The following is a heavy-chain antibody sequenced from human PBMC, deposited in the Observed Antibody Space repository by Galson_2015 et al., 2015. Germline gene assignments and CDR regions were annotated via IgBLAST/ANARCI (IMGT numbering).Heavy chain of an antibody. CDR3: AKGPESGRSGAY. J-gene: IGHJ4*01. V-gene: IGHV3-30*18. CDR2: ISYDGSNK. CDR1: GFTFSSYG. Sequence: SLRLSCAASGFTFSSYGMHWVRQAPGKGLEWVAVISYDGSNKYYADSVKGRFTISRDNSKNTLYLQMNSLRAEDTAVYYCAKGPESGRSGAYW. D-gene: IGHD3-10*01.